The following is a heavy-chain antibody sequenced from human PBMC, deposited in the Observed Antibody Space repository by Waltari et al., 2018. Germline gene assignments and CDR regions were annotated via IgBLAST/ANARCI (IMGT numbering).Heavy chain of an antibody. Sequence: QVQLQQWGAGLLKPSETLSLTCAVYGGSFSGYYWSWIRQPPGKGLEWIGEINQRGSTNDSPSLQSRVPISVDTSKHQFSLKLSSGPASDTAVYYCARGNMGSTTMPHNNPHYAYMDVWGKGTTVTISS. CDR2: INQRGST. J-gene: IGHJ6*03. CDR1: GGSFSGYY. V-gene: IGHV4-34*01. CDR3: ARGNMGSTTMPHNNPHYAYMDV. D-gene: IGHD2-2*01.